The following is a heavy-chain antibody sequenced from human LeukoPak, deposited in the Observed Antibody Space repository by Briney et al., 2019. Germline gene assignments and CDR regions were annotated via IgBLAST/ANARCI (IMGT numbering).Heavy chain of an antibody. J-gene: IGHJ4*02. D-gene: IGHD3-22*01. V-gene: IGHV4-59*01. CDR2: IYYSGST. Sequence: SETLSLTCTVSGGSISSYYWSWFRQPPGKGLEWIGYIYYSGSTNYNPSLKSRVTISVDTSKNQFSLKLSSVTAADTAVYYCAREGLDTYYYDSSGPFDYWGQGTLVTVSS. CDR3: AREGLDTYYYDSSGPFDY. CDR1: GGSISSYY.